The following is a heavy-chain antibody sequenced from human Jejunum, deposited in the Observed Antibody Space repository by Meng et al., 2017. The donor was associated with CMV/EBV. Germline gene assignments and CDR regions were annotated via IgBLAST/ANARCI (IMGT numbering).Heavy chain of an antibody. Sequence: QVQGVDSGGGVVQPGGSLRLSCAASGFDLSRHAMHWVRQAPGRGLEWVAFIRYDGSSQYYADSVKGRFTISRDNSKNTVYLQMNNLRSEDTAVYYCAKDRNNLSQSGGRCFQHWGQGTLVTVSS. CDR1: GFDLSRHA. CDR3: AKDRNNLSQSGGRCFQH. D-gene: IGHD3-9*01. CDR2: IRYDGSSQ. J-gene: IGHJ1*01. V-gene: IGHV3-30*02.